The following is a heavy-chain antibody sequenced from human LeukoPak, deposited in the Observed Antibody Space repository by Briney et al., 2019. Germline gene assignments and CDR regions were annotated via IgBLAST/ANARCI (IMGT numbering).Heavy chain of an antibody. D-gene: IGHD2-2*01. CDR3: AKGVIAVVPAARGFEY. V-gene: IGHV3-30*02. Sequence: GGSLRLSCAASGFTFSSYGMHWVRQAPGKGLEWVAFIRYDGSNKYYADSVKGRFTISRDNSKNTLYLQMNGLRAEDTAVYFCAKGVIAVVPAARGFEYWGQGIRVTVSS. J-gene: IGHJ4*02. CDR2: IRYDGSNK. CDR1: GFTFSSYG.